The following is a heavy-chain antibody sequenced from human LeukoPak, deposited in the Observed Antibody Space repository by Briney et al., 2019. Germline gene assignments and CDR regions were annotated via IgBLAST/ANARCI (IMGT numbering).Heavy chain of an antibody. CDR2: IYSGGST. CDR1: GFTFSSNY. D-gene: IGHD1-26*01. J-gene: IGHJ4*02. V-gene: IGHV3-53*01. CDR3: ARAPASIVGATNHPDY. Sequence: GGSLRLSCAASGFTFSSNYMSWVRQAPGKGLEWVSVIYSGGSTYYSDSVTGRFTISRDNSKNTLYLQMNSLRAEDTAVYYCARAPASIVGATNHPDYWGEGTLVTVSS.